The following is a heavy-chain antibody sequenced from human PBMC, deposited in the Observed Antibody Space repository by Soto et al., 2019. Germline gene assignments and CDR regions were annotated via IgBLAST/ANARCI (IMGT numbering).Heavy chain of an antibody. V-gene: IGHV4-59*08. CDR1: GDSISSYY. D-gene: IGHD3-9*01. CDR2: IYYSGGA. Sequence: PSETLSLTCTVSGDSISSYYWSWIRQPPGKGLEWVGYIYYSGGAYYNPSLKSRVTILVDTSKSQFSLKLSSVTAADTAVYYCARQHLQHYDILTGHYPHAFDIWGQGTLVTVSS. CDR3: ARQHLQHYDILTGHYPHAFDI. J-gene: IGHJ3*02.